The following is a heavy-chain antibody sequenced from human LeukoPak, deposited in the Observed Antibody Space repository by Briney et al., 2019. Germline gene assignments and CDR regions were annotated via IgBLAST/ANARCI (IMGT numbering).Heavy chain of an antibody. J-gene: IGHJ3*01. CDR1: GFTFSSDA. CDR2: ISGSGGST. V-gene: IGHV3-23*01. Sequence: GGSLRLSCAASGFTFSSDAMSWVRQAPGKGLEWVSAISGSGGSTYYADSVTGRFTISTDHSKHTVYLQMNSLRAEDTAIYFCVRGWIDAFDLWGQGTVVTVSS. CDR3: VRGWIDAFDL. D-gene: IGHD6-19*01.